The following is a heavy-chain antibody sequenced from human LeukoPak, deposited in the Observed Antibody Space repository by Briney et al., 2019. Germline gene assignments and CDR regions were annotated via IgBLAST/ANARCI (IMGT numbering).Heavy chain of an antibody. CDR1: GGAFSSYT. J-gene: IGHJ4*02. Sequence: ASVKVSCKASGGAFSSYTISWVRQAPGQGLEWMGRIIPILGIANYAQKFQGRVTITADKSTSTAYMELSSLRSEDTAVYYCAREMVGLMWGAGLNWGQGTLVTVSS. CDR3: AREMVGLMWGAGLN. CDR2: IIPILGIA. D-gene: IGHD1-26*01. V-gene: IGHV1-69*04.